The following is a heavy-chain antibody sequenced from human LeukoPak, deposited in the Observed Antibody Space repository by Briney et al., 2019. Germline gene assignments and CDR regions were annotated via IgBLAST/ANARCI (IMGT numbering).Heavy chain of an antibody. CDR3: ASRPRDAAALDY. CDR2: INWNGGST. V-gene: IGHV3-20*04. CDR1: GFTFDDYG. Sequence: GGSLRLSCAASGFTFDDYGMSWVRQAPGKGLEWVSGINWNGGSTGYADSVKGRFTISRDNSKNTLNLQMNSLRAEDTAVYYCASRPRDAAALDYWGQGTLVTVSS. D-gene: IGHD6-13*01. J-gene: IGHJ4*02.